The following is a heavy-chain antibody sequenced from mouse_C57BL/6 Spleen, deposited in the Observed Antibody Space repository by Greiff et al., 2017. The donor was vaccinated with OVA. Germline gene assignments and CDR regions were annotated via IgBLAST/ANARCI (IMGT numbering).Heavy chain of an antibody. J-gene: IGHJ2*01. CDR2: INYDGSST. V-gene: IGHV5-16*01. CDR1: GFTFSDYY. Sequence: EVKVVESEGGLVQPGSSMKLSCTASGFTFSDYYMAWVRQVPEKGLEWVANINYDGSSTYYLDSLKSRFIISRDNAKNILYLQMSSLKSEDTATYYCARGWDNFDYWGQGTTLTVSS. D-gene: IGHD4-1*01. CDR3: ARGWDNFDY.